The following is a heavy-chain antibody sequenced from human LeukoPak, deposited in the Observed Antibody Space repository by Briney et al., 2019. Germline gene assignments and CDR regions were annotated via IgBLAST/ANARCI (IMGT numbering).Heavy chain of an antibody. D-gene: IGHD2-8*01. CDR2: IYYSGST. CDR1: GGSISSYY. J-gene: IGHJ5*02. Sequence: SETLSLTCTVSGGSISSYYWSWIRQPPVKGLEWIGYIYYSGSTNYNPSLKSRVTISVDTSKNQFSLKLSSVTAADTAVYYCARDLAPYCTNGVCGFDPWGQGTLVTVSS. CDR3: ARDLAPYCTNGVCGFDP. V-gene: IGHV4-59*01.